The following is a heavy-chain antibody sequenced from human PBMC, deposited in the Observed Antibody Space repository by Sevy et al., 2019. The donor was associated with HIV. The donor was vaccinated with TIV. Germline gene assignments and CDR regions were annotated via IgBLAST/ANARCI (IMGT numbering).Heavy chain of an antibody. CDR1: GGTFSSYA. CDR3: ARDGYCSGGSCYTDYYYYMDV. CDR2: IIPIFGTA. Sequence: ASVKVSCKASGGTFSSYAISWVRQAPGQGLEWMGRIIPIFGTANYAQKFQGRVTITADESTSTAYMELSSLSSEDTAVYYCARDGYCSGGSCYTDYYYYMDVWGKGTTVTVSS. V-gene: IGHV1-69*13. J-gene: IGHJ6*03. D-gene: IGHD2-15*01.